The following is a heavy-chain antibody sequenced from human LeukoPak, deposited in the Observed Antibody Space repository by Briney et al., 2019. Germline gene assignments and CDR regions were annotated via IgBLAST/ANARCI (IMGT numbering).Heavy chain of an antibody. CDR3: ARDQRGSGWYRNWFDP. CDR2: INPNSGGT. Sequence: GASVKVSCKASGYTFTGYYMHWVRQAPGQGHEWMGWINPNSGGTNYAQKFQGRVTVTRDTSISTAYMELSRLRSDDTAVYYCARDQRGSGWYRNWFDPWGQGTLVTVSS. CDR1: GYTFTGYY. J-gene: IGHJ5*02. D-gene: IGHD6-19*01. V-gene: IGHV1-2*02.